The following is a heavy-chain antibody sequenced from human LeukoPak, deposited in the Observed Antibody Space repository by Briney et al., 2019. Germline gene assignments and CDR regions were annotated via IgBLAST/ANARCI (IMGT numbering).Heavy chain of an antibody. CDR3: VGCDRPGSGGFYDDY. J-gene: IGHJ4*02. CDR1: GFTLNGNW. Sequence: GGSLRLSCVGSGFTLNGNWMGWVRQAPGEGREYVGNIKMDGSEQYCVDSLKGRFTMSRDNAKYFLYLKMNSLRVEDTAVYYWVGCDRPGSGGFYDDYWGQGTLVTVSS. D-gene: IGHD3-10*01. V-gene: IGHV3-7*01. CDR2: IKMDGSEQ.